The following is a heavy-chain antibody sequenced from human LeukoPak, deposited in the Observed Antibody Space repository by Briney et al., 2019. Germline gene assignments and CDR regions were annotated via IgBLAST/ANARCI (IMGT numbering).Heavy chain of an antibody. Sequence: SETLSLTCTVSGGSISSYYWSWIRQPPGKGLEWIGYIYCSGSTNYNPSLKSRVTISVDTYKNQFSLKLSSVPAADTAVYYCARHIIADYGGTSGAFDIWGQGTMVTVSS. CDR1: GGSISSYY. D-gene: IGHD4-23*01. CDR2: IYCSGST. J-gene: IGHJ3*02. CDR3: ARHIIADYGGTSGAFDI. V-gene: IGHV4-59*08.